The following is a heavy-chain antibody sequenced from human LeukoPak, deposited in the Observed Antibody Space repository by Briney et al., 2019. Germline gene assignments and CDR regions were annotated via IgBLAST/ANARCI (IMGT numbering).Heavy chain of an antibody. V-gene: IGHV4-30-2*01. Sequence: SQTLSLTCAVSGGSISSGGYSWSCIRQPPGKGLEWIGYIYHSGSTSYNPSLKSRVTISVDRSKNQFSLKLSSVTAADTAVYYCARAPYDSSGYYDYWGQGTLVTVSS. CDR3: ARAPYDSSGYYDY. CDR1: GGSISSGGYS. CDR2: IYHSGST. D-gene: IGHD3-22*01. J-gene: IGHJ4*02.